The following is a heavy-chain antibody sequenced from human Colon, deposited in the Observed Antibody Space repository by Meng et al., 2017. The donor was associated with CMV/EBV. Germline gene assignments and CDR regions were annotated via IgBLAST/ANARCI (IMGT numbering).Heavy chain of an antibody. CDR2: ISGSTGYT. Sequence: VHLVQSGAEVKEPWASVLVSCRSSGYPFTSYGINWVRQAPGQGLEWMGWISGSTGYTNRAQKFQGRVTMTTDTSTSTAYLALTSLTSNDTAVYYCARGRPNWSGVLDYWGQGTLVTVSS. CDR3: ARGRPNWSGVLDY. CDR1: GYPFTSYG. V-gene: IGHV1-18*01. J-gene: IGHJ4*02. D-gene: IGHD1-1*01.